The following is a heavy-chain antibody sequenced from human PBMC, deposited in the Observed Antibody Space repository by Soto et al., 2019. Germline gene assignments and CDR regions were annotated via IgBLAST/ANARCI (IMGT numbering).Heavy chain of an antibody. V-gene: IGHV4-34*01. CDR3: ARGMDTAKTGY. J-gene: IGHJ4*02. CDR2: IHPSGST. CDR1: GGSFSDYY. Sequence: SETLSLTCAVYGGSFSDYYWSWIRQPPGKGLEWIGEIHPSGSTNYNPSLKSRVTISVDTSKNQFSLKLSSVTAADTAVYYCARGMDTAKTGYWGQGTLVTVSS. D-gene: IGHD5-18*01.